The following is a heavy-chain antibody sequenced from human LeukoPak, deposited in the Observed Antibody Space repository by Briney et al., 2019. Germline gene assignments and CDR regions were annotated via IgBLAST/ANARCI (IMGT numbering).Heavy chain of an antibody. V-gene: IGHV3-30*02. CDR2: IRCDGSND. CDR3: AKGGGGVIMD. CDR1: GFTFSNYG. J-gene: IGHJ4*02. Sequence: GGSLRLSCAASGFTFSNYGMHWVRQAPGKGLEWVAFIRCDGSNDYYAESVRGRFTISRENSKNTLSLQMRSLSAEDTALYYCAKGGGGVIMDWGQGTQVTVSS. D-gene: IGHD3-10*01.